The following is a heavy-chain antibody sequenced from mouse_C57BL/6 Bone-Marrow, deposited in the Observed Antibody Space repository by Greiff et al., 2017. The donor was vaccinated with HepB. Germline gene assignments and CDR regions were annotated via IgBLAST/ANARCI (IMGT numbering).Heavy chain of an antibody. V-gene: IGHV2-2*01. CDR2: IWSGGST. Sequence: LQESGPGLVQPSQSLSITCTVSGFSLTSYGVHWVRQSPGKGLEWLGVIWSGGSTDYNAAFISRLSISKDNSKSKVFFKMHSRQAAYTAIYYCARKRDYGLYAMDYWGQGTSVTVSS. CDR1: GFSLTSYG. J-gene: IGHJ4*01. CDR3: ARKRDYGLYAMDY. D-gene: IGHD2-4*01.